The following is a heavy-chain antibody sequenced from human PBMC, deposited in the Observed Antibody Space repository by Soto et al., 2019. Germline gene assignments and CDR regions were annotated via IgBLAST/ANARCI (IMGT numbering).Heavy chain of an antibody. J-gene: IGHJ5*01. CDR3: AKDNPRVHS. CDR1: GFTFSTYG. CDR2: IWYDGSNT. Sequence: QVQLVESGGGVVQPGRSLRLSCAASGFTFSTYGMHWVRQAPGKGLEWVAHIWYDGSNTYYADSVKGRFTIARDNSKNTLYLQRNSLRAEDTAVYYCAKDNPRVHSCGHGALVTVSS. V-gene: IGHV3-33*06.